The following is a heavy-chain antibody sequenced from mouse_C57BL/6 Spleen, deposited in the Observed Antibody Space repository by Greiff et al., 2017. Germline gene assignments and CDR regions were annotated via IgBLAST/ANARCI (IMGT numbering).Heavy chain of an antibody. D-gene: IGHD2-1*01. J-gene: IGHJ4*01. CDR1: GYTFTSYW. CDR3: ARLDYGTLYAMDY. Sequence: QVQLQQPGAELVKPGASVKLSCKASGYTFTSYWMHWVKQRPGQGLEWIGMIHPNSGSTNYNEKFKSKATLTVDKSSSTAYMQLSSLTSEDSAVYYCARLDYGTLYAMDYWGQGTSGTVSS. CDR2: IHPNSGST. V-gene: IGHV1-64*01.